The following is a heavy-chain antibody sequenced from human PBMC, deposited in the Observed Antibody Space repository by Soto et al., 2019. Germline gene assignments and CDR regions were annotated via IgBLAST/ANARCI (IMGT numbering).Heavy chain of an antibody. CDR2: IFQSGST. J-gene: IGHJ5*02. V-gene: IGHV4-4*02. Sequence: PSDSLYLTCVVSFGTIRSPDGVTCVRHPPGKGLEWIGEIFQSGSTNYTPSLESLVTISVDKSKNQFSLTLTSVTAADTAVYFCARGRGRYSSGWSWFDPWGQGILVTVYS. CDR3: ARGRGRYSSGWSWFDP. D-gene: IGHD6-19*01. CDR1: FGTIRSPDG.